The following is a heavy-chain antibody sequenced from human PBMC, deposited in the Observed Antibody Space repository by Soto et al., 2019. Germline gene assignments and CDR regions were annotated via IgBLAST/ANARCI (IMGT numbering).Heavy chain of an antibody. V-gene: IGHV3-30-3*01. J-gene: IGHJ6*02. CDR2: ISYDGSNK. CDR1: GFTFSSYA. CDR3: ARDRGSSWYFLLAPYYGMDV. Sequence: PGGSLRLSCAASGFTFSSYAMHWVRQAPGKGLEWVAVISYDGSNKYYADSVKGRFTISRDNSKNTLYLQMNSLRAEDTAVYYCARDRGSSWYFLLAPYYGMDVWGQGTTVTVSS. D-gene: IGHD6-13*01.